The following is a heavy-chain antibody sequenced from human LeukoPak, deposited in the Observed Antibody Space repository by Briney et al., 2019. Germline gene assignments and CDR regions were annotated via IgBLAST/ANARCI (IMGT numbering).Heavy chain of an antibody. CDR2: ILHNSATI. CDR1: GFTFSSYS. Sequence: GGSLRLSCAASGFTFSSYSMNWVRQAPGKGLEWLSYILHNSATIYYANSVKGRFTISRDNAKNSLYLQMNSLRAEDTAVYYCARAYYYGSGSYPDSWGLGTLVTVSS. J-gene: IGHJ5*01. CDR3: ARAYYYGSGSYPDS. V-gene: IGHV3-48*04. D-gene: IGHD3-10*01.